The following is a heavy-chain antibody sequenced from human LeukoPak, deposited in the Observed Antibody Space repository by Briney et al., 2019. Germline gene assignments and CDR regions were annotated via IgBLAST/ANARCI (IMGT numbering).Heavy chain of an antibody. Sequence: SETLSLTCTVSGGSISSGSYYWSWIRQPAGKGLEWIGRIYTSGSTNYNPSLKRRVTISVDTSKNQLSLKLSSVTAADTAVYYCARDLVRRGIQLWLGAFDIWGQGTMVTVSS. V-gene: IGHV4-61*02. CDR1: GGSISSGSYY. CDR2: IYTSGST. D-gene: IGHD5-18*01. CDR3: ARDLVRRGIQLWLGAFDI. J-gene: IGHJ3*02.